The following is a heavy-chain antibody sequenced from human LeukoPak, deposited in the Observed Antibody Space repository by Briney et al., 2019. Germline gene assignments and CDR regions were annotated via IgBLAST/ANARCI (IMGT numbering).Heavy chain of an antibody. V-gene: IGHV3-23*01. D-gene: IGHD6-13*01. CDR3: AKESGAAGFEY. CDR2: LTGGSDNS. Sequence: GGSLRLSCAASGFTFSSSAMTWVRQAPGKGLEWVSSLTGGSDNSEHADSVKGRFSISRDNSKNTLYLQMNSLRAEDTAVYYCAKESGAAGFEYWGQGTLVTVSS. J-gene: IGHJ4*02. CDR1: GFTFSSSA.